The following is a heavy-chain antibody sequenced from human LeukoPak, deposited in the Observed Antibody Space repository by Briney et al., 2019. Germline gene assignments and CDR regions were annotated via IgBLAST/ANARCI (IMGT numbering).Heavy chain of an antibody. J-gene: IGHJ4*02. CDR3: ARTYCSGGTCYATVDY. V-gene: IGHV4-38-2*02. CDR2: IYHSGST. CDR1: GYSISSGYY. D-gene: IGHD2-15*01. Sequence: SETLSLTCTVSGYSISSGYYWGWIRQPPGKGLEWIGSIYHSGSTYYNPSLKSRVTISVDTSKNQFSLKLSSVTAADTAMYYCARTYCSGGTCYATVDYWGQGTLVTVSS.